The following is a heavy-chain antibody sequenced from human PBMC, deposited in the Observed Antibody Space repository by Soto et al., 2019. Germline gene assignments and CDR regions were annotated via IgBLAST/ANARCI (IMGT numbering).Heavy chain of an antibody. Sequence: SVMVSCKTAGVACTSSAIQWVRQARGQRLEWIGWIVVGSDNTNYAQKFQERVTITRDLSTNTIYMDLSGLRSEDTAVYYCAASPSFWQNYYYGAMDVWG. CDR2: IVVGSDNT. J-gene: IGHJ6*02. V-gene: IGHV1-58*02. CDR1: GVACTSSA. CDR3: AASPSFWQNYYYGAMDV.